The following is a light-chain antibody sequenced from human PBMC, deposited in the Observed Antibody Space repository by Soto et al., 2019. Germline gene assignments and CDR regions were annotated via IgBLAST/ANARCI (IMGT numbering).Light chain of an antibody. CDR3: QHYNSYSEA. J-gene: IGKJ1*01. Sequence: DIQMTQSPSTLSGSVGDRVTITCRASQTISSWLAWYQQKPGKAPKLLIYKASTLKSGVPSRFSGSGSGTESTLTISSLQPDDFATYYCQHYNSYSEAFGQATKVDI. CDR1: QTISSW. CDR2: KAS. V-gene: IGKV1-5*03.